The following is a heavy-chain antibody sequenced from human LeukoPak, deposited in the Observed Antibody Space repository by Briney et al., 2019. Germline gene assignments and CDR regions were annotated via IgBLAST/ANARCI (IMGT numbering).Heavy chain of an antibody. CDR2: ISAYNGNT. V-gene: IGHV1-18*01. CDR1: GYTFTSYG. CDR3: ARDLGYCSSTSCYFPRYAGSAIDY. Sequence: ASVKVSCKASGYTFTSYGISWVRQAPGQGLEWMGWISAYNGNTNYAQELQGRVTMTTDTSTSTAYMELRSLRSDDTAVYYCARDLGYCSSTSCYFPRYAGSAIDYLGQGTLVTVSS. J-gene: IGHJ4*02. D-gene: IGHD2-2*01.